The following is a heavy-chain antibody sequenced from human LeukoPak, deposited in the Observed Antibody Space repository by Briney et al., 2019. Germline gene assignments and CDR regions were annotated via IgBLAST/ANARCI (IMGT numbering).Heavy chain of an antibody. D-gene: IGHD3/OR15-3a*01. V-gene: IGHV3-48*03. CDR3: ARPTWTNYMDV. Sequence: GGSLRLSCAASGFTFSSYEMNWVRQAPGKGLEWVSYISSSGRIIYYADSVKGRFTISRDNAKNSVSLQMNSLRAEDTAVYFCARPTWTNYMDVWGKGTAVTISS. CDR1: GFTFSSYE. CDR2: ISSSGRII. J-gene: IGHJ6*03.